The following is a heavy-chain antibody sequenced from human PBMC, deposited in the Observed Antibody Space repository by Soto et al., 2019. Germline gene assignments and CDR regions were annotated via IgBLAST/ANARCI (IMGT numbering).Heavy chain of an antibody. CDR2: ISYDGSNK. J-gene: IGHJ4*02. D-gene: IGHD6-13*01. CDR3: ASHGQGYSSSWYY. CDR1: GFTFSSYA. V-gene: IGHV3-30*09. Sequence: GGSLRLSCAASGFTFSSYAMHWVRQAPGKGLEWVAVISYDGSNKYYADSVKGRFAISRDNSKNTLYLQMNSLRAEDTAVYYCASHGQGYSSSWYYWGQGTLVTVSS.